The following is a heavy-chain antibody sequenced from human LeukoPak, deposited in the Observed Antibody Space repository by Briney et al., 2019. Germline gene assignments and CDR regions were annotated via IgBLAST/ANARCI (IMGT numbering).Heavy chain of an antibody. CDR3: ARIVLRFLEWLPPYYYYYYMDV. D-gene: IGHD3-3*01. CDR2: INHSGST. J-gene: IGHJ6*03. Sequence: SETLSLTWAVYGGSFSVYYWSWIRQPPGKGLEWIGEINHSGSTNYNPSLKSRVTISVDTSKNQFSLKLSSVTAADTAVYYCARIVLRFLEWLPPYYYYYYMDVWGKGTTVTVSS. CDR1: GGSFSVYY. V-gene: IGHV4-34*01.